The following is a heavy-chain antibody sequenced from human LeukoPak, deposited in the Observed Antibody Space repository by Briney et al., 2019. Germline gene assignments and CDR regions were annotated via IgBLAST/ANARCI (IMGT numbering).Heavy chain of an antibody. D-gene: IGHD1-26*01. Sequence: ASVKVSCKASGYTFIGYYIHWVRQAPGQGLEWMGWINCNTGGTNYAQKFQGRVTMTRDTSITTAYMELSRLTSDDTAVYYCARGRREWEPYDAFDIWGQGTMVTVSS. CDR1: GYTFIGYY. J-gene: IGHJ3*02. CDR3: ARGRREWEPYDAFDI. CDR2: INCNTGGT. V-gene: IGHV1-2*02.